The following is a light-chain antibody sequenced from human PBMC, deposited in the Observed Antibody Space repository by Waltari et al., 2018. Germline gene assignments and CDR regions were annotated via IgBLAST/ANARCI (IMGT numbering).Light chain of an antibody. V-gene: IGLV2-14*03. CDR2: DVS. CDR3: GSKTPGGMGV. CDR1: SSDVGASDY. J-gene: IGLJ2*01. Sequence: QSALTQPASVSGSPGQSITISCTGTSSDVGASDYVSWYQQHPGKAPKLIISDVSRRPSGVSNRFSGAKSGNTASLTISGLQAEDEAEYYCGSKTPGGMGVFGGGTKLAVL.